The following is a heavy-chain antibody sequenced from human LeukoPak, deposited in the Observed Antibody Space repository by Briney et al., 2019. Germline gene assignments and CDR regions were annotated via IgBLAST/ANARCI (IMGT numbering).Heavy chain of an antibody. CDR1: GGSISGYY. J-gene: IGHJ3*02. Sequence: SETLSLTCTVSGGSISGYYWSWNRQPPGKGLEWIGYIYYSGSTEYNPSLKSRVTMSVDTSRNQFSLKLSSVTAADTAVYYCARGGLENGYHSNDGFDIWGQGTMVTVSS. D-gene: IGHD3-22*01. CDR3: ARGGLENGYHSNDGFDI. CDR2: IYYSGST. V-gene: IGHV4-59*01.